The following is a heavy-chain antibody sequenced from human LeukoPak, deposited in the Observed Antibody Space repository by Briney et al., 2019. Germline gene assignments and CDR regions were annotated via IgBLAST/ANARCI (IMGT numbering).Heavy chain of an antibody. D-gene: IGHD6-6*01. CDR2: ISWNSATI. Sequence: GGSLRLSCAGSGFNFDAYAMHWVRQSPGKGLEWVSSISWNSATIGYADSVKGRFTISRDNAKNSLFLQMNSLRVEDMALYYCVKDMEYSVGLRRPGGLDCWGQGTLVTVSS. CDR3: VKDMEYSVGLRRPGGLDC. CDR1: GFNFDAYA. J-gene: IGHJ4*02. V-gene: IGHV3-9*03.